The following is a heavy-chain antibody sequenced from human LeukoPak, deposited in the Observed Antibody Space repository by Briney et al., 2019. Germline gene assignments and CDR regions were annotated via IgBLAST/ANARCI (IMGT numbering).Heavy chain of an antibody. CDR1: GFTFSSYE. Sequence: GASLRLSCAASGFTFSSYEMKCVRQAPGKGLEWVSYISSSGSTIYYSDSVKGRFTISRDNAKNSLYLQMISLRAEDTAVYYCAELGITMIGGVWGKGTTVTISS. V-gene: IGHV3-48*03. D-gene: IGHD3-10*02. CDR2: ISSSGSTI. CDR3: AELGITMIGGV. J-gene: IGHJ6*04.